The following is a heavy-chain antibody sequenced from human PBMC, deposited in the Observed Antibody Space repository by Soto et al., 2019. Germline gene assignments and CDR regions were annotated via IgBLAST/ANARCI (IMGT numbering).Heavy chain of an antibody. J-gene: IGHJ3*02. D-gene: IGHD4-4*01. CDR1: GVSISTYY. CDR3: ASRDYNDAFDI. V-gene: IGHV4-59*01. CDR2: VFYSGNT. Sequence: QVQLQESGPGLVKPSETLSLTCTVSGVSISTYYLTWIRQPPGKGLEWIGQVFYSGNTNYNPSLKSRVTISVDASRNQFSLRLSSVTAADTAMYYCASRDYNDAFDIWGQGTLVTVSS.